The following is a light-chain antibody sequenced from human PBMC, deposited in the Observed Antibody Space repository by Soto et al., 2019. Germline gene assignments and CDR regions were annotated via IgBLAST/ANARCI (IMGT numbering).Light chain of an antibody. CDR1: QSVSNY. CDR2: DAS. V-gene: IGKV3-11*01. J-gene: IGKJ5*01. CDR3: QQRSNWPST. Sequence: EVVLTQSPATLCLSSGDRAALTFRASQSVSNYVAWYQQKRGQAPRLLIYDASNRATGIPARFSGRGSGTDFTLTITSLETEDFEVYYCQQRSNWPSTFGQGTRLEIK.